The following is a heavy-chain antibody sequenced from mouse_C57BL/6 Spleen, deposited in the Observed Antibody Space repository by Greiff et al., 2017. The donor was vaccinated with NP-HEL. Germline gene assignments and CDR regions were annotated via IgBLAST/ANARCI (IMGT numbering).Heavy chain of an antibody. CDR2: IYPGSGNT. D-gene: IGHD2-4*01. J-gene: IGHJ2*01. CDR3: ARKEIYYDYFDY. V-gene: IGHV1-76*01. CDR1: GYTFTDYY. Sequence: QVQLQQSGAELVRPGASVKLSCKASGYTFTDYYIIWVKQRPGQGLEWIARIYPGSGNTYYNEKFKGKATLTAEKSSSTAYMQLSSLTSEDSAVYFCARKEIYYDYFDYWGQGTTLTVSS.